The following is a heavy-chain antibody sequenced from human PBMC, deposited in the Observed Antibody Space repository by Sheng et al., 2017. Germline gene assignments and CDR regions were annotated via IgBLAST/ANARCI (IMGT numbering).Heavy chain of an antibody. CDR1: GGSISSYY. Sequence: QVQLQESGPRLMKPSETLSLTCSVSGGSISSYYWNWIRQPAGKGLEWIGRIYTSGSSNYNPSLKSRVTMSVDTSKNQLSLKLSSVTAGDTAVYYCARSAGAATLLYFDYWGQGILVTVSS. D-gene: IGHD2-15*01. CDR2: IYTSGSS. V-gene: IGHV4-4*07. CDR3: ARSAGAATLLYFDY. J-gene: IGHJ4*02.